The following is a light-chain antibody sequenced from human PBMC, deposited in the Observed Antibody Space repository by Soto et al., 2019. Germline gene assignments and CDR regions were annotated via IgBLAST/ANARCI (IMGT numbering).Light chain of an antibody. CDR3: QVWDSSSAHVI. Sequence: SYELTQPPSVSVAPGQTATMTWEGRNTDVKSVHWYQERPGQDPVLVVYDDSDRPSGFPERISGSKAGNTATLTIRRVEAGDEADYWCQVWDSSSAHVIFGGGTQLTVL. J-gene: IGLJ7*01. CDR1: NTDVKS. V-gene: IGLV3-21*02. CDR2: DDS.